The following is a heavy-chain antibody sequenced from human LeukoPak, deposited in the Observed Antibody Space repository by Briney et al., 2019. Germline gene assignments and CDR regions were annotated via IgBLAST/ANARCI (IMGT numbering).Heavy chain of an antibody. D-gene: IGHD2-15*01. CDR2: ISAYNGNT. Sequence: ASVKVSCEASGYTFTTYGISWVRQAPGQGLEWMGWISAYNGNTNYAQKLQGRVTMTTDTSTSTAHMELRSLRSDDTAVYYCTRDWSCSGGSCYNCFDPWGQGTLVTVSS. V-gene: IGHV1-18*01. CDR3: TRDWSCSGGSCYNCFDP. CDR1: GYTFTTYG. J-gene: IGHJ5*02.